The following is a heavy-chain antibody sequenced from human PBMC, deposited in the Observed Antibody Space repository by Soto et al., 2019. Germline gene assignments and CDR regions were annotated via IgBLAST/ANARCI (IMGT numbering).Heavy chain of an antibody. CDR1: GGDLSNSG. CDR2: IFPLLAMV. D-gene: IGHD1-26*01. CDR3: AKDDGAGFKS. J-gene: IGHJ4*02. V-gene: IGHV1-69*04. Sequence: QFNRVQSGTEMKKPGSSVMVSCKVSGGDLSNSGISWVRQAPGQGLEWMGGIFPLLAMVDYSQKFQGRVTISADESTNTAYMDLGSLRFEDTAVYYCAKDDGAGFKSWGQGTLVIVSS.